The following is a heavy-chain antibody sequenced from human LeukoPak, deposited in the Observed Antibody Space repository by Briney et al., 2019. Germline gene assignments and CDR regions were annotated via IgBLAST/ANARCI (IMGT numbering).Heavy chain of an antibody. CDR1: GFTFSSYA. J-gene: IGHJ4*02. CDR2: ISYDGSNK. Sequence: PGGSLRLSCAASGFTFSSYAMHWVRQAPGKGLEWVAVISYDGSNKYYADSVKGRFTISRDNSKNTLYLQMNSLRAEDTAVYYCAKSDGDYNYWGQGTLVTVSS. CDR3: AKSDGDYNY. V-gene: IGHV3-30*18. D-gene: IGHD4-17*01.